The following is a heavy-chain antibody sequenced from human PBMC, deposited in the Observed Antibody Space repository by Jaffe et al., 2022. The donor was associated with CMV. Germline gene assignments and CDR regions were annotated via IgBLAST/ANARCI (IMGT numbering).Heavy chain of an antibody. Sequence: EVQLVESGGGLVKPGGSLRLSCAASGFTFSNAWMSWVRQAPGKGLEWVGRIKSKTDGGTTDYAAPVKGRFTISRDDSKNTLYLQMNSLKTEDTAVYYCTTDRRGHYGDYDYWGQGTLVTVSS. V-gene: IGHV3-15*01. CDR1: GFTFSNAW. CDR3: TTDRRGHYGDYDY. CDR2: IKSKTDGGTT. D-gene: IGHD4-17*01. J-gene: IGHJ4*02.